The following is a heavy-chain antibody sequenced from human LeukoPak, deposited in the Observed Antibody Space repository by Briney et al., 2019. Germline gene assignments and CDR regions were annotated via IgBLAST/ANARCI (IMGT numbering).Heavy chain of an antibody. J-gene: IGHJ4*02. D-gene: IGHD4-17*01. CDR1: GFTFSSYG. V-gene: IGHV3-33*01. Sequence: PGGSLRLSCAASGFTFSSYGMHWVRQAPGKGLEWVAVIWYDGSNKYYADSVKGRFTISRDNSKNTLYLQMNSLRAEDTAVYYCARGPTVTTFSYFDYWGQGTLVTVSS. CDR2: IWYDGSNK. CDR3: ARGPTVTTFSYFDY.